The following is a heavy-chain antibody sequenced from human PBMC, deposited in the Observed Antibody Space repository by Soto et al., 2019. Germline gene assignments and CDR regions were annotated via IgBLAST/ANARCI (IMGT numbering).Heavy chain of an antibody. CDR2: INPATGAA. D-gene: IGHD3-3*01. CDR1: GYPVTAYY. V-gene: IGHV1-2*02. J-gene: IGHJ3*02. CDR3: ASGGGVGVAGSAAFDM. Sequence: QLHLVQSGAVVKKPGASVTVSCSASGYPVTAYYMHWVRQAPGRGLEWMGGINPATGAAKYTQTFQGRVTKPRDTSTSRVFRELSGLTSKDTAVFYFASGGGVGVAGSAAFDMWGQGTLVTVSS.